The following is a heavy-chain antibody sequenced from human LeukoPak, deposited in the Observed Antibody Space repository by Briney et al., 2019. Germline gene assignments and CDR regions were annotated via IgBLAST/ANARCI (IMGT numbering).Heavy chain of an antibody. D-gene: IGHD4-11*01. Sequence: GWINPNSGGTNYAQKFQGRVTITRDTSISTAYMELSRLRSDDTAVYYCARVIVTHNWFDPWGQGTLVTVSS. J-gene: IGHJ5*02. CDR2: INPNSGGT. CDR3: ARVIVTHNWFDP. V-gene: IGHV1-2*02.